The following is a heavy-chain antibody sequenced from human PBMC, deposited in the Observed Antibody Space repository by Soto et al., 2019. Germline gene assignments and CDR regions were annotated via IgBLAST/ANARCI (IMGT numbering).Heavy chain of an antibody. V-gene: IGHV3-74*01. CDR3: ERSTWQIYFDS. J-gene: IGHJ4*02. Sequence: EVHLVESGGGLVQPGGSLRLSCVASGFTFSDYWMHWVRQAPGKGLVWVSRIDNDGSRTNNADSVKGRFTISRDNARNTLYLQMNSLRAEDTAVYYCERSTWQIYFDSGGQGTLVTVSS. CDR1: GFTFSDYW. CDR2: IDNDGSRT.